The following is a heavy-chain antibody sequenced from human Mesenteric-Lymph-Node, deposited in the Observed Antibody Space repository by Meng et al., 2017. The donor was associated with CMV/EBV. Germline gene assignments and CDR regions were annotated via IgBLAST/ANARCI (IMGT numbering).Heavy chain of an antibody. Sequence: LSLTCAGYGGSFSGYYWSWIRQPPGKGLEWIGEINHSGSTNYNPSLKSRVTISVDTSKNQFSLKLSSVTAADTAVYYCTGQGGYFIDYWGQGALVTVSS. J-gene: IGHJ4*02. D-gene: IGHD1-1*01. CDR2: INHSGST. V-gene: IGHV4-34*01. CDR1: GGSFSGYY. CDR3: TGQGGYFIDY.